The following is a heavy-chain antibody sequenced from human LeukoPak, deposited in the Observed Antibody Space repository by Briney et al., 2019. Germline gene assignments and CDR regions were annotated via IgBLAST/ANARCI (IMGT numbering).Heavy chain of an antibody. J-gene: IGHJ4*02. D-gene: IGHD6-19*01. CDR2: IYYSGST. CDR1: GGSLSSYY. V-gene: IGHV4-59*01. CDR3: ARGHSSGWYVYY. Sequence: SETLSLTCTVSGGSLSSYYWNWLRQPPGKGLEYIGYIYYSGSTNYNPSLMRRVPIYLVTSQNQFSLKPNTEPPAGPADYYSARGHSSGWYVYYWGQGTLVTVSS.